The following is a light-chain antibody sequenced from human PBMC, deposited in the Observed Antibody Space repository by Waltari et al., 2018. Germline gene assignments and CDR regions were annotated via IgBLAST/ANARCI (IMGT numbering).Light chain of an antibody. CDR2: DDT. CDR1: NIGSHH. V-gene: IGLV3-21*02. Sequence: SYVVTQPPSLSVAPGQTANFICGGNNIGSHHVHWYQQKPGPAPILVVYDDTDRPSGIPGRCPGSNSGNTATLTISRVEAGDEADYYCQVWDNSGDHPWVFGGGTKLTVL. J-gene: IGLJ3*02. CDR3: QVWDNSGDHPWV.